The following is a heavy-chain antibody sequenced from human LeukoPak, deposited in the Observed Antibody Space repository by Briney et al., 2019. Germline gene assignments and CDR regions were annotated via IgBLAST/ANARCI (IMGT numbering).Heavy chain of an antibody. CDR3: ARDGVRYSGYDGEYFQH. CDR1: GFTFGSYW. CDR2: IKQDGSEK. J-gene: IGHJ1*01. V-gene: IGHV3-7*01. D-gene: IGHD5-12*01. Sequence: GGSLRLSCAASGFTFGSYWMSWVRQAPGKGLEWVANIKQDGSEKYYVDSVKGRFTISRDNAKNSLYLQMNSLRAEDTAVYYCARDGVRYSGYDGEYFQHWGQGTLVTVSS.